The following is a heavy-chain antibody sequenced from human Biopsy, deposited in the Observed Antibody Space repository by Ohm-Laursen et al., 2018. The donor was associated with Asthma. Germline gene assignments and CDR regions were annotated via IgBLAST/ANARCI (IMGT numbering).Heavy chain of an antibody. J-gene: IGHJ4*02. CDR3: ARGKTWGRSYYFDY. CDR1: GFSFSNYG. D-gene: IGHD6-6*01. Sequence: SLRLSCTATGFSFSNYGMHWVRQAPGKGLEWVAGIFFDGSNKYYADSVKGRFTISRDNSKDTLYLQVNSLRGDDTAVYYCARGKTWGRSYYFDYWGQGTLVTVSS. CDR2: IFFDGSNK. V-gene: IGHV3-30*03.